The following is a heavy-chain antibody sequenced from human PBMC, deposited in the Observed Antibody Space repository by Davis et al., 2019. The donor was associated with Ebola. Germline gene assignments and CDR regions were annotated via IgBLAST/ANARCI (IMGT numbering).Heavy chain of an antibody. CDR2: IGTAGDT. J-gene: IGHJ6*04. Sequence: GGSLRLSCAASGFTFSSYDMHWVRQATGKGLEWVSAIGTAGDTYYPGSVKGRFTISRENAKNSLYLQMNSLRAGDTAVYYCARSVIPPGDIVVLPAAPAYGMDVWGKGTTVTVSS. D-gene: IGHD2-2*01. CDR1: GFTFSSYD. CDR3: ARSVIPPGDIVVLPAAPAYGMDV. V-gene: IGHV3-13*01.